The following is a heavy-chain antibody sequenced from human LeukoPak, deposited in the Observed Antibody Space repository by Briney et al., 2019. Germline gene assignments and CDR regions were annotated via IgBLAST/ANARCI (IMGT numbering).Heavy chain of an antibody. V-gene: IGHV3-21*04. CDR3: ARSRGSFIPDY. CDR1: GFTFSSYS. J-gene: IGHJ4*02. D-gene: IGHD3-16*02. Sequence: GGSLRLSCAASGFTFSSYSMNWVRQTPGKGLEWVSSISSSSSYIYYADSVKGRFTISRDNAKNSLYLQMNSLRAEDTAVYYCARSRGSFIPDYWGQGTLVTVSS. CDR2: ISSSSSYI.